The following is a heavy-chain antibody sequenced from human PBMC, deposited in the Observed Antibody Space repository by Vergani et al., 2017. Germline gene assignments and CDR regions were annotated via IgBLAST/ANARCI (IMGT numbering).Heavy chain of an antibody. CDR1: GFSFGDYA. J-gene: IGHJ5*02. CDR3: ARGLRVMVRGVSWFDP. V-gene: IGHV4-34*01. Sequence: VQLMESGGDLVQPGRSLRLSCTTSGFSFGDYAVSWIRQPPGKGLEWIGEINHSGSTNYNPSLKSRVTISVDTSKNQFSLKLSSVTAADTAVYYCARGLRVMVRGVSWFDPWGQGTLVTVSS. CDR2: INHSGST. D-gene: IGHD3-10*01.